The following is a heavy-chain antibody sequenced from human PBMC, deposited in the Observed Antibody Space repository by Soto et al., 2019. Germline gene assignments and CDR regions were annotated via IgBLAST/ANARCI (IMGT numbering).Heavy chain of an antibody. CDR1: GYIFTSYG. Sequence: ASVKVSCKASGYIFTSYGISWVRQAPGQGLEWMGWISAYNDNTNYAQKLQGRVTMTTDTSTNTAYMDLRSLTSDDTAVYFCARDYPGIHGTSSLNWLDPWGQGTLVTVYS. D-gene: IGHD1-7*01. J-gene: IGHJ5*02. V-gene: IGHV1-18*04. CDR3: ARDYPGIHGTSSLNWLDP. CDR2: ISAYNDNT.